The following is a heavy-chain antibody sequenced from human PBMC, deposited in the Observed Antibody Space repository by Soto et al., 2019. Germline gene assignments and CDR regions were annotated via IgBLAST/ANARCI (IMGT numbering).Heavy chain of an antibody. CDR1: GFTFSIHA. V-gene: IGHV3-23*01. J-gene: IGHJ4*02. D-gene: IGHD1-1*01. CDR3: AKDWGRGYNFVFDN. CDR2: VSGSGGTT. Sequence: EVQLLESGGGLAQPGGSLRLSCAASGFTFSIHAMSWVRQTPGKGLEWVSTVSGSGGTTYYAASVKGRLTISRDNSKNTLFLQMNRLRAADTAIYFCAKDWGRGYNFVFDNWGRGTLVTVSS.